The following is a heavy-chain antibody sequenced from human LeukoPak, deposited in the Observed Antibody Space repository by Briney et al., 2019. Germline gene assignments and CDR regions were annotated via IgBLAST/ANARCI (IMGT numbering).Heavy chain of an antibody. CDR3: ARATPNYYGMDV. Sequence: GGSLRLSCAASGFTFSSYGMHWVRQAPGKGLEWVAVIWYDGSNKYYADSVKGRFTIYRDNSKNTLYLQMNSLRAEDTAVYYCARATPNYYGMDVWGQGTTVTASS. CDR2: IWYDGSNK. V-gene: IGHV3-33*01. D-gene: IGHD5-24*01. CDR1: GFTFSSYG. J-gene: IGHJ6*02.